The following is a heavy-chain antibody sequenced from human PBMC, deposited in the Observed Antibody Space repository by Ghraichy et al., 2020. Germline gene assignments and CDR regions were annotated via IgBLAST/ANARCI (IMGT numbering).Heavy chain of an antibody. J-gene: IGHJ4*02. V-gene: IGHV3-48*03. CDR3: ARGPLFTTSSLDYYDY. D-gene: IGHD3-10*01. CDR1: GFTFSNYE. Sequence: GGSLRLSCVTSGFTFSNYEMNWVRQTPDKGLEWVSHISGSGSKTDYADSVKGRFTISRDNAKNSMYLHMSNLRDDDTAVYYCARGPLFTTSSLDYYDYWGQGTLVTVSS. CDR2: ISGSGSKT.